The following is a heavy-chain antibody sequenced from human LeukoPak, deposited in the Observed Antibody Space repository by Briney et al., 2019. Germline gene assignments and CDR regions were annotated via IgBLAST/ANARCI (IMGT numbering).Heavy chain of an antibody. D-gene: IGHD6-6*01. V-gene: IGHV3-20*04. CDR1: GFTFDDYG. Sequence: GGSLRLSCAASGFTFDDYGMSWVRQAPGKGLEWVSGINWNGGSTGYADSVKGRFTISRDNAKNSLYLQMNSLRAEDTAVYYCARAATSSSSSYWFDPWGQGTLVTVSS. J-gene: IGHJ5*02. CDR3: ARAATSSSSSYWFDP. CDR2: INWNGGST.